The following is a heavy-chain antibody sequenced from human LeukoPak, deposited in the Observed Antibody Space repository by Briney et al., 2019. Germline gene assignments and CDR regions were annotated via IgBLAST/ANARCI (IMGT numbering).Heavy chain of an antibody. V-gene: IGHV1-69*01. J-gene: IGHJ4*02. CDR2: IIPIFGTA. D-gene: IGHD4-23*01. Sequence: SVKVSCKASGGTFSSYAISWVRQAPGQGLEWMGGIIPIFGTANYAQKFQGRVTITADESTSTVYMELSSLRFEDTAVYYCATANYGGNSYFAYWGQGTLVTVSS. CDR1: GGTFSSYA. CDR3: ATANYGGNSYFAY.